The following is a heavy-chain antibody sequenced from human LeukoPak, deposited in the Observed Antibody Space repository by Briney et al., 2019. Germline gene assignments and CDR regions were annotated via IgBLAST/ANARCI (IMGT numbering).Heavy chain of an antibody. D-gene: IGHD1-26*01. CDR2: VNQDGDNK. Sequence: PGGSLRLSCAASGFTFSGYWMTWVRQAPGKGLEWVANVNQDGDNKRYVESVKGRFTISRDNAKNSLYLQMNSLRAEDTAVYYCARILGVDGGADYWGQGTLVTVSS. J-gene: IGHJ4*02. V-gene: IGHV3-7*01. CDR1: GFTFSGYW. CDR3: ARILGVDGGADY.